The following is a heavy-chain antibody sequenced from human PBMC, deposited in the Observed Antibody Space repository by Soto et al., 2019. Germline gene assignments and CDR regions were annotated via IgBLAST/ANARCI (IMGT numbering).Heavy chain of an antibody. CDR1: GGSISSYY. Sequence: QVQLRESGPGLVKPSETLSLTCTVSGGSISSYYWSWIRQPPGKGLEWIGYIYYSGSTNYNPSLKSRVTISVDTSKNQFSLKLSSVTAADMAVYYCARGGGSYWNYYYGMDVWGQGTTVTVSS. V-gene: IGHV4-59*01. J-gene: IGHJ6*02. D-gene: IGHD1-26*01. CDR2: IYYSGST. CDR3: ARGGGSYWNYYYGMDV.